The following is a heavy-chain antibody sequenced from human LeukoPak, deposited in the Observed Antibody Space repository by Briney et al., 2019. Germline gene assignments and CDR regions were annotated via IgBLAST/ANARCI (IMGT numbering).Heavy chain of an antibody. CDR2: IYYSGST. Sequence: KPSETLSLTCTVSGGSISSGDYYWSWIRQPPGKGLEWIGYIYYSGSTYYNPSLKSRVTISVDTSKNQFSLKLSSVTAADTAVYYCARDRYYDFWSGYSGFDPWGQGTLVTVSS. J-gene: IGHJ5*02. CDR1: GGSISSGDYY. D-gene: IGHD3-3*01. V-gene: IGHV4-30-4*08. CDR3: ARDRYYDFWSGYSGFDP.